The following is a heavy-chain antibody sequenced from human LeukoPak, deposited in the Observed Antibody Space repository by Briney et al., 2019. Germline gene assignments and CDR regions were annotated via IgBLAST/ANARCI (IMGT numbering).Heavy chain of an antibody. CDR1: GFTFSSYG. V-gene: IGHV3-23*01. CDR3: AKRSGSTWGHFDY. D-gene: IGHD6-19*01. J-gene: IGHJ4*02. CDR2: ISDSGGST. Sequence: GGSLRLSCAASGFTFSSYGMSWVRQAPGKGLEWVSTISDSGGSTYSADSVKGRFTISRDNSKNTLYLQMNSLRAEDTAVYYCAKRSGSTWGHFDYWGQGTLVTVSS.